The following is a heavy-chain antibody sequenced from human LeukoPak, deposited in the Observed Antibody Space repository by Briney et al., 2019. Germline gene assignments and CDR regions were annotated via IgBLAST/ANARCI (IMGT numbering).Heavy chain of an antibody. V-gene: IGHV4-59*12. J-gene: IGHJ4*02. Sequence: PSETLSLTCTVSGVSISSYYWSWIRQPPGKGLEWMGYIYYSGSTNYNPSLKSRVTISLDTSKNHFSLQLSSVPAADTAVYYCARGALKWELPPIRARKSYYFDYWGQGTLVTVSS. CDR2: IYYSGST. CDR1: GVSISSYY. D-gene: IGHD1-26*01. CDR3: ARGALKWELPPIRARKSYYFDY.